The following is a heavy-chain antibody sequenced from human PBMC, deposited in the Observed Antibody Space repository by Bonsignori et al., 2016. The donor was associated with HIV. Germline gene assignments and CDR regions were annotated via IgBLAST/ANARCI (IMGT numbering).Heavy chain of an antibody. CDR2: IWYDGSKK. Sequence: GGSLRLSCAASGFRFSSHGMHWVRQAPGKGLEWVAVIWYDGSKKYYADSAKGRFTISRDNSRNTLYLEMNSLRAEDTAVYYCAKVLGENDSGPPWHPRGFEIDYWGQGTLVTVSS. J-gene: IGHJ4*02. V-gene: IGHV3-33*06. CDR1: GFRFSSHG. CDR3: AKVLGENDSGPPWHPRGFEIDY. D-gene: IGHD3-22*01.